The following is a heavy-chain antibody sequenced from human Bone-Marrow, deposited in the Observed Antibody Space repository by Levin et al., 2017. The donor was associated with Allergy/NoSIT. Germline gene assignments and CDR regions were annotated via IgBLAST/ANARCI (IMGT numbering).Heavy chain of an antibody. J-gene: IGHJ3*02. CDR3: ARGIIGDVRVAHKEAFDI. D-gene: IGHD2-8*02. CDR2: ISWNSGSI. V-gene: IGHV3-9*01. Sequence: SCAASGFTFDDYAMHWVRQAPGKGLEWVSGISWNSGSIGYADSVRGRFTISRDNATNSLTLQTNSLRAEDTAVYYCARGIIGDVRVAHKEAFDIWGQGTMVSVSS. CDR1: GFTFDDYA.